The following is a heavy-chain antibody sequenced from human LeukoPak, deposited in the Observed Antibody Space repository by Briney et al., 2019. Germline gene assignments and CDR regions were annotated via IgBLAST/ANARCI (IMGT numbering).Heavy chain of an antibody. CDR3: AREGDYDGEIDY. J-gene: IGHJ4*02. CDR1: GGTFSSYA. V-gene: IGHV1-69*04. CDR2: IIPILGIA. D-gene: IGHD4-17*01. Sequence: SVKVSCKASGGTFSSYAISWVRQAPGQGLEWMGRIIPILGIANYAQKLQGRVTITADKSTSTAYMELSSLRSEDTAVYYCAREGDYDGEIDYWGQGTLVTVSS.